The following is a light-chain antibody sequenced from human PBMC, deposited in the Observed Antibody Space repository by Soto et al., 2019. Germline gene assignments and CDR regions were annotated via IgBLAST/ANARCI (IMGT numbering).Light chain of an antibody. Sequence: QSALTQPRSVSGSPGQSVTISCTGTSSDVGGYNYVSWYQQHPGKAPKLMIYDVSKRPSGVPDRLSGSKSGNTASLTISGLQAEDEADYYCCSYAGTYTVWVFGGGTKLTVL. J-gene: IGLJ3*02. CDR2: DVS. CDR1: SSDVGGYNY. CDR3: CSYAGTYTVWV. V-gene: IGLV2-11*01.